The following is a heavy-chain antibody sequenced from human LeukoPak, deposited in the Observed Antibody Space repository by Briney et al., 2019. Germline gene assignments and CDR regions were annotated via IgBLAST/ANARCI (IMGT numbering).Heavy chain of an antibody. Sequence: ASVKVSCKASGYTFTGYYMHWVRQAPGQGLEWMGWINPNSGGTNYAQKFQGRVTMTRDTSISTAYMELSRLRSDDTAVYYCARVIEPIDAFDIWGQGTMVTVSS. D-gene: IGHD2-21*01. J-gene: IGHJ3*02. CDR1: GYTFTGYY. CDR3: ARVIEPIDAFDI. V-gene: IGHV1-2*02. CDR2: INPNSGGT.